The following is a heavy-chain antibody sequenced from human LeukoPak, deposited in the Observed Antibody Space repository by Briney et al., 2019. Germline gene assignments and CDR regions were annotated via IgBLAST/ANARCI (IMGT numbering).Heavy chain of an antibody. Sequence: GGSLRLSCAASGFTFSSYDMHWVRQATGKGLEWVSAIGTAGDTYYPGSVKGRFTISRENAKNSLYLQMNSLRAGDTAVYYCARRIVAGAFDIWGQGTMVTVSP. CDR2: IGTAGDT. D-gene: IGHD3-22*01. CDR3: ARRIVAGAFDI. V-gene: IGHV3-13*04. CDR1: GFTFSSYD. J-gene: IGHJ3*02.